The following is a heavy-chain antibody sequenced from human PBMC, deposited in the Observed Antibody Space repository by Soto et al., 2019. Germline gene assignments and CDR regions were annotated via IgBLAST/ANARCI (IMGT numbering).Heavy chain of an antibody. CDR1: GFTFSSYA. CDR3: ARETEALDS. Sequence: GGSLRLSCAASGFTFSSYAMHWVRQAPGKGLEWVAVISYDGSNKYYADSVKGRLTISRDNSKKTLYLQMNSLRAEDTAVYYCARETEALDSWGLGTLVTVSS. V-gene: IGHV3-30-3*01. CDR2: ISYDGSNK. J-gene: IGHJ4*02.